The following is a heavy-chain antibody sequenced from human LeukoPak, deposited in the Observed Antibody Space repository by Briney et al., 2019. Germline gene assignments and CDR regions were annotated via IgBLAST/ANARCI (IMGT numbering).Heavy chain of an antibody. CDR1: GFTFNSYS. J-gene: IGHJ4*02. V-gene: IGHV3-66*01. CDR2: IYSGDNT. D-gene: IGHD2-21*02. CDR3: ARAPVGTAGLD. Sequence: GGSLRLSCAASGFTFNSYSMNWVRQAPGKGLEWVSVIYSGDNTYYADSVKGRFTISRDNSKNTLYLQMNSLRDEDTAVYYCARAPVGTAGLDWGQGTLVTVSS.